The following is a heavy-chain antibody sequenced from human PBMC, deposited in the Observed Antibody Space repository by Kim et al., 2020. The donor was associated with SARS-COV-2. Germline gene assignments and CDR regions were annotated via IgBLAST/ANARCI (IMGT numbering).Heavy chain of an antibody. Sequence: GGSLRLSCAVSGFTFSNYWMSWVRQAPGKGLEWVANIKEDGSQKYYVDSVKGRFTISRDNAKNSLYLQMDSLRAEDTAVYYCASSQRGYSYEYWSQGTLVTVSS. CDR2: IKEDGSQK. CDR3: ASSQRGYSYEY. V-gene: IGHV3-7*03. J-gene: IGHJ4*01. D-gene: IGHD5-18*01. CDR1: GFTFSNYW.